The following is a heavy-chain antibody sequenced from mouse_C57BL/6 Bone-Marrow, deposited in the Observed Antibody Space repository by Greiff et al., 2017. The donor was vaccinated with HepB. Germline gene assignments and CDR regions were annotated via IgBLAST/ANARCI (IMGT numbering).Heavy chain of an antibody. CDR1: GYTFTSYW. Sequence: QVQLQQPGAELVKPGASVKLSCKASGYTFTSYWMHWVKQRPGQGLEWIGMIHPNSGSTNYNEKFKSKATLTVDKSSSTAYMQLSSLTSEDSAIYYCAREGWLLRFDYWGQGTTLTVSS. J-gene: IGHJ2*01. CDR3: AREGWLLRFDY. CDR2: IHPNSGST. V-gene: IGHV1-64*01. D-gene: IGHD2-3*01.